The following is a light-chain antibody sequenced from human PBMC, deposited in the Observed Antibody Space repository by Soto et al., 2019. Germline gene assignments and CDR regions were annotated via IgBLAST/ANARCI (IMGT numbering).Light chain of an antibody. J-gene: IGKJ4*01. CDR3: QQSYSTRLT. Sequence: DIPMTQSPFSLSASVGDRVNISCRPSQNIKNYLHWYQQRPGKAPKLLIFSASTLQSGVPSRFSGSGSGTDFTLTISSLQPEDFATYYCQQSYSTRLTFGGGTKVEI. CDR1: QNIKNY. V-gene: IGKV1-39*01. CDR2: SAS.